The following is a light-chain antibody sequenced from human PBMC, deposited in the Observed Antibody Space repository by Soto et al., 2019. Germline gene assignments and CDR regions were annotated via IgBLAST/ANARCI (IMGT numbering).Light chain of an antibody. V-gene: IGKV3-20*01. Sequence: IVLTQSPGTLSLSPGERATLSCRAGQSVSSNYLAWYQQKPGQAPRLLIYGASSRATGIPDRFSGSGSGTDFTLTISRLEPEDFAVYYCQQYRTFGQGTKVDIK. J-gene: IGKJ1*01. CDR2: GAS. CDR3: QQYRT. CDR1: QSVSSNY.